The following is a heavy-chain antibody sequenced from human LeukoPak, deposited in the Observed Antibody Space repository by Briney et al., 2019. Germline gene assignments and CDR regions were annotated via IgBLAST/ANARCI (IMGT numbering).Heavy chain of an antibody. J-gene: IGHJ5*02. CDR2: ISSSSSYI. V-gene: IGHV3-21*01. D-gene: IGHD5-12*01. Sequence: PGGSLRLSCAASGSTFSSYSMNWVRQAPGKGLEWVSSISSSSSYIYYADSVKGRFTISRDNAKNSLYLQMNSLRAEDTAVYYCARDVVATVDWFDPWGQGTLVTASS. CDR3: ARDVVATVDWFDP. CDR1: GSTFSSYS.